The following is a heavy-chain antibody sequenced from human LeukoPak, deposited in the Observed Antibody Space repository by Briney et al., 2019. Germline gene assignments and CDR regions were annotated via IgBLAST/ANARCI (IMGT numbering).Heavy chain of an antibody. CDR2: INHGGST. V-gene: IGHV4-34*01. D-gene: IGHD6-13*01. Sequence: SETLSLTCAVSGGSFSGHYWNWIRQPPGKGLEWIGEINHGGSTNYNPSLKSRVTISVDTSQNQFSLRLSSVTAADTAVYYCARGRYVATRGGAAAGFLDYWGQGTLVTV. CDR1: GGSFSGHY. CDR3: ARGRYVATRGGAAAGFLDY. J-gene: IGHJ4*02.